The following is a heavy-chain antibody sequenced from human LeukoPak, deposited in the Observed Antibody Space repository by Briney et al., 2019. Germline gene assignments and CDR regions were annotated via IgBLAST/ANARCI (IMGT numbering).Heavy chain of an antibody. Sequence: GASVKFSCKASGGTFSSYAISWVRQAPGQGLEWMGRIIPILGIANYAQKFQGRVTITADKSTSTAYMELSSLRSEDTAVYYCAREKLSSGSHYYYYYGMDVWGQGTTVTVSS. CDR1: GGTFSSYA. CDR2: IIPILGIA. CDR3: AREKLSSGSHYYYYYGMDV. J-gene: IGHJ6*02. D-gene: IGHD6-19*01. V-gene: IGHV1-69*04.